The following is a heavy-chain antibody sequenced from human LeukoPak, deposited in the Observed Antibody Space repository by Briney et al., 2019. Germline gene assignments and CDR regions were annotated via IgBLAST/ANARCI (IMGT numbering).Heavy chain of an antibody. CDR3: ARVDGYYFDY. CDR2: ISGDGNSA. CDR1: GFTFSSYW. J-gene: IGHJ4*02. V-gene: IGHV3-74*01. D-gene: IGHD5-24*01. Sequence: PGESLRLSCAASGFTFSSYWMHWVRQAPGKGLVWVSRISGDGNSARYADSVKGRFTISRDNAKNTLYLQVNSLRAEDTAVYYCARVDGYYFDYWGQGTPVAVSS.